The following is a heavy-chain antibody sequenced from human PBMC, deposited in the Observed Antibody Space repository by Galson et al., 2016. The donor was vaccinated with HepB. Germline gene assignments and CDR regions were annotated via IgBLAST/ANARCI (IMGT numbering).Heavy chain of an antibody. CDR2: IKSDESWE. CDR1: GFTFSSYW. J-gene: IGHJ4*02. V-gene: IGHV3-74*01. Sequence: SLSLSCAASGFTFSSYWMHWVRQAPGTGPVWVSRIKSDESWENYADSVKGRFTIARDNAKNTLYLQMKSLRAEVTAVYYCAIYGDAYNFDYWGQGTLVTVSS. CDR3: AIYGDAYNFDY. D-gene: IGHD5-24*01.